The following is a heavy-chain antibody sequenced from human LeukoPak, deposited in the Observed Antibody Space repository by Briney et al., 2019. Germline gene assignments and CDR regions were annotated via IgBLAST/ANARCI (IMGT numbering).Heavy chain of an antibody. Sequence: PEASVKVSCKASGYTFTGYYMHWVRQAPGQGLEWMGRINLNSGGTNYAQKFQGRVTMTRDTSISTAYMELSRLRSDDTAVYYCARGHSYYYDSSGYYLIDYWGQGTLVTVSS. J-gene: IGHJ4*02. CDR2: INLNSGGT. D-gene: IGHD3-22*01. CDR3: ARGHSYYYDSSGYYLIDY. V-gene: IGHV1-2*06. CDR1: GYTFTGYY.